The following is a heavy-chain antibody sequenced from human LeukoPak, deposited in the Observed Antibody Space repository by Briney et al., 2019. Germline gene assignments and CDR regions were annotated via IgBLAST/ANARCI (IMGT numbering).Heavy chain of an antibody. CDR3: ARETDWNYSYYHYMDV. D-gene: IGHD1-1*01. V-gene: IGHV4-59*01. CDR2: IYYSGST. CDR1: GGSIRNYY. Sequence: SETLSLTCTVSGGSIRNYYWNWIRQPPGKGLEWIGSIYYSGSTNYNPSLESRVIISVDTSMNQFSLKLISVTAADTAVYYCARETDWNYSYYHYMDVWGKGTTVTVSS. J-gene: IGHJ6*03.